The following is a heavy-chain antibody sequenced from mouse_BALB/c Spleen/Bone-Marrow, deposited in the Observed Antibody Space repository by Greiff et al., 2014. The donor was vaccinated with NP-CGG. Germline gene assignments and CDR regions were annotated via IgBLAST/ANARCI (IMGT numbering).Heavy chain of an antibody. V-gene: IGHV14-3*02. CDR3: ASYRYGWYFDV. J-gene: IGHJ1*01. CDR1: GFNIKDNY. Sequence: VQLQQSGAELVKPGASVKLSCTASGFNIKDNYLHCVKQRPEQGLDWIGRIDPAIFTKYDPKFQGKATIAADTSSNAAFLLLSSLTSEDTAVYYCASYRYGWYFDVWGAGTTVTVSS. CDR2: IDPAIFT. D-gene: IGHD2-14*01.